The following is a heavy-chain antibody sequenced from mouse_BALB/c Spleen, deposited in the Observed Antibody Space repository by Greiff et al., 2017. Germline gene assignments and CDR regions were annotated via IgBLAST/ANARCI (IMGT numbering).Heavy chain of an antibody. D-gene: IGHD2-3*01. CDR3: ARRDDGFYYFDY. Sequence: VQLQQSGPELVKPGASVKIPCKASGYTFTDYNMDWVKQSHGKSLEWIGDINPNNGGTIYNQKFKGKATLTVDKSSSTAYMELRSLTSEDTAVYYCARRDDGFYYFDYWGQGTTLTVSS. CDR1: GYTFTDYN. CDR2: INPNNGGT. J-gene: IGHJ2*01. V-gene: IGHV1-18*01.